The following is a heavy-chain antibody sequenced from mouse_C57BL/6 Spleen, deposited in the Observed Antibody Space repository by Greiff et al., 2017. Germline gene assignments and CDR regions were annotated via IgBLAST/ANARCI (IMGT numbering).Heavy chain of an antibody. D-gene: IGHD2-4*01. CDR2: ISSGGSYT. J-gene: IGHJ2*01. V-gene: IGHV5-6*01. CDR1: GFTFSSYG. Sequence: EVKLVESGGDLVKPGGSLKLSCAASGFTFSSYGMSWVRQTPDKSLEWVATISSGGSYTYYPDSVKGRFTIPRDNATITLYLQMSSLKSEDTAMSYCARHGDDDYDGYYCDYWGKGTTLTVSS. CDR3: ARHGDDDYDGYYCDY.